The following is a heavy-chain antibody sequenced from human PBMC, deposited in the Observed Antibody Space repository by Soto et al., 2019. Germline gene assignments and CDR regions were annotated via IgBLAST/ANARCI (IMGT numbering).Heavy chain of an antibody. CDR1: GDSVSSGDYY. Sequence: QVHLQESGPGLVKPSQTLSLTCTVSGDSVSSGDYYWSWIRQYPGRGLEYIGYIVYTESTYYNPSLKSRVVISIDRSKNQFSLMLSSLTAADTAVYYCAREVAATTHFDYWGQGTLVTV. V-gene: IGHV4-31*03. CDR3: AREVAATTHFDY. D-gene: IGHD5-12*01. CDR2: IVYTEST. J-gene: IGHJ4*02.